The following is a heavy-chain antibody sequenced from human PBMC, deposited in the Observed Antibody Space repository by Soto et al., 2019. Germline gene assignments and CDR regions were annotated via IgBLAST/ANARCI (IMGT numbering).Heavy chain of an antibody. V-gene: IGHV4-28*01. CDR1: GYSISSSNW. CDR3: ARKNGVLAAFDI. CDR2: IYYSGST. Sequence: QVQLQESGPGLVKPSDTLSHTCAVSGYSISSSNWWGWIRQPPGKGLEWIGYIYYSGSTYYNPSLMSRVTLSEDTATNQFSQKLSSVTAVDTAGYYCARKNGVLAAFDIWGQGTMVTGSS. D-gene: IGHD4-17*01. J-gene: IGHJ3*02.